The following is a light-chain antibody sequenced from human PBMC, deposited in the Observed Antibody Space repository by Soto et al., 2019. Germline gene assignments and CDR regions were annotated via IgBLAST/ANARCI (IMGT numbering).Light chain of an antibody. V-gene: IGLV2-14*03. CDR3: SSYTTSNTRQIV. CDR2: DVT. Sequence: QSALPQPASVSGSPGQSITISCTGTSSDVCGYNYVSWYQHHPGKAPKLIIYDVTNRPSGVSNPFSGSKSGNTASLTISGLQPEDEADYYCSSYTTSNTRQIVFGTGTKVTVL. J-gene: IGLJ1*01. CDR1: SSDVCGYNY.